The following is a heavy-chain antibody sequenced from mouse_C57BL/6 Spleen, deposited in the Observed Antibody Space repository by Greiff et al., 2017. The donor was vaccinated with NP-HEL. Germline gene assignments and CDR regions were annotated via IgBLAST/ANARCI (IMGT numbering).Heavy chain of an antibody. Sequence: VQLQQSGAELARPGASVKMSCKASGYTFTSYTMHWVKQRPGQGLEWIGYINPSSGYTKYNQKFKDKATLTADKSSSTAYMQLSSLTSEDSAVYYCARSSGANYAMDYWGQGTSVTVSS. V-gene: IGHV1-4*01. D-gene: IGHD6-1*01. CDR3: ARSSGANYAMDY. CDR2: INPSSGYT. CDR1: GYTFTSYT. J-gene: IGHJ4*01.